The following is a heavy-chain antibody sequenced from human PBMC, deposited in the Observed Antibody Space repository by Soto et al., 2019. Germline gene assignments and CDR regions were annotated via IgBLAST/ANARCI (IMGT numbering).Heavy chain of an antibody. CDR2: ISDSGSSI. J-gene: IGHJ4*02. CDR3: ARQYSSMLDL. D-gene: IGHD6-13*01. Sequence: QVQLVESGGGLAKPGGSLRLSCAASGFTFKNHYMTWIRQAPGKGLEWVSYISDSGSSIYYADSVKGRFTISRDNAKNSLLLEMNSLRGEDTAVYYCARQYSSMLDLWGQGTLVTVSS. CDR1: GFTFKNHY. V-gene: IGHV3-11*01.